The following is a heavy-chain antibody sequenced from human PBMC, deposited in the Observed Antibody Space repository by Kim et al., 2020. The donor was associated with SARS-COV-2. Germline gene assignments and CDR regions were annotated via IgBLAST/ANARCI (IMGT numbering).Heavy chain of an antibody. CDR2: IYYSGST. J-gene: IGHJ5*02. CDR1: GGSISSSSYY. Sequence: SETLSLTCTVSGGSISSSSYYWGWIRQPPGKGLEWIGSIYYSGSTYYNPSLKSRVTISVDTSKNQFSLKLSSVTAADTAVYYCARQDDPNWFDPWGQGTLVTVSS. V-gene: IGHV4-39*01. CDR3: ARQDDPNWFDP.